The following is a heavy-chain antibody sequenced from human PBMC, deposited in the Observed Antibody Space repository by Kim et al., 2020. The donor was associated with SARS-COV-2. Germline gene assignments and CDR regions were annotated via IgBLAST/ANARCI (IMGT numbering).Heavy chain of an antibody. CDR3: AKNDQWSTVPDY. CDR1: GFTFTSYG. Sequence: GGSLRLSCATSGFTFTSYGMSWVRQAPGKGLEWVAIIYNDESSAFYADSVKGRFSISRDYSTNSLNLEMRSLSAEDTATYYCAKNDQWSTVPDYWGQGT. V-gene: IGHV3-23*03. CDR2: IYNDESSA. D-gene: IGHD4-17*01. J-gene: IGHJ4*02.